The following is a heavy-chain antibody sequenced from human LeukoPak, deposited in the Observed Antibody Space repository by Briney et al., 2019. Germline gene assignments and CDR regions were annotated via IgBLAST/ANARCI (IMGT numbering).Heavy chain of an antibody. V-gene: IGHV3-23*01. Sequence: PGGSLRLSCAASGFTFSSYAMSWVRQAPGKGLEWVSVISGLGGSTYYAGSVKGRFAISRDNSKNTLWLQMNSLRADDTAIYYCARDVEARISAAGTFDYWGQGSLVTVSS. CDR1: GFTFSSYA. CDR2: ISGLGGST. CDR3: ARDVEARISAAGTFDY. D-gene: IGHD6-13*01. J-gene: IGHJ4*02.